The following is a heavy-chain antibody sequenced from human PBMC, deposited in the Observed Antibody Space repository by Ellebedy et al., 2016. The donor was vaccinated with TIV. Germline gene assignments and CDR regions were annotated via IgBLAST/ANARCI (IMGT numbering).Heavy chain of an antibody. V-gene: IGHV1-8*01. CDR1: GYTFTSYD. CDR2: MSPHNGNT. Sequence: ASVKVSXXASGYTFTSYDINWVRQAPGQGLEWMGWMSPHNGNTGNTQKFQGRVTMTRNTSTSTAYMELRSLRYEDTGIYYCARERLGAPDIWGTGTTVTVSS. D-gene: IGHD3-16*01. CDR3: ARERLGAPDI. J-gene: IGHJ6*04.